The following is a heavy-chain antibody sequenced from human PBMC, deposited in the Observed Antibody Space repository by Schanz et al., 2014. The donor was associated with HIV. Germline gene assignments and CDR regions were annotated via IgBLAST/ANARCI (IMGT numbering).Heavy chain of an antibody. CDR2: ISDTGVRT. D-gene: IGHD4-4*01. CDR3: AKSRGNSWPYGMDV. Sequence: VQLVESGGGLVQPGRSLRLSCEASGFTFSNYAMSWVRQAPGKGLEWVSGISDTGVRTNYADSVKGRLTISRDNSENTLYLQMNSLRAEDTAVYYCAKSRGNSWPYGMDVWGQGTTVTVSS. CDR1: GFTFSNYA. V-gene: IGHV3-23*04. J-gene: IGHJ6*02.